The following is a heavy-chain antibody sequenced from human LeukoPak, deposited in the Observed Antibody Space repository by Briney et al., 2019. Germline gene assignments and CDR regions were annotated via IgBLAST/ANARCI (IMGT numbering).Heavy chain of an antibody. V-gene: IGHV1-69*01. CDR2: IIPIFGTA. D-gene: IGHD3-10*01. CDR1: GGTFSSYA. Sequence: SVKVSCKASGGTFSSYAISWVRQAPGQGLEWMGGIIPIFGTANYAQKFQGRVTITADESTSTAYMELSSLRSEDTAVYYCAREVFRGSGSYYHSFDYWGQGTLVTVSS. CDR3: AREVFRGSGSYYHSFDY. J-gene: IGHJ4*02.